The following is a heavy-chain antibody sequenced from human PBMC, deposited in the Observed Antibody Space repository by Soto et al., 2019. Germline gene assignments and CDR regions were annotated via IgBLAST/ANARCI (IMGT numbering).Heavy chain of an antibody. Sequence: QVQLQESGPGLVKPSETLSLTCTVSGGSISSYYWSWIRQPPGKGLEWIGYIYYSGSTNYNPSLKSRVTISVDTSKNQFSLKLSSVTAADTAVYYCARDFTIFGVDWYLDLWGRGTLVTVSS. J-gene: IGHJ2*01. CDR2: IYYSGST. V-gene: IGHV4-59*01. D-gene: IGHD3-3*01. CDR3: ARDFTIFGVDWYLDL. CDR1: GGSISSYY.